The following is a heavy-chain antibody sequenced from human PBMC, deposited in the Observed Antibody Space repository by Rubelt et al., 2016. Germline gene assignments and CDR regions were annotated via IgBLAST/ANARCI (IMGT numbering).Heavy chain of an antibody. CDR2: INHSGST. V-gene: IGHV4-34*01. Sequence: QVQLQQWGAGLLKPSETLSLTCAVYGGSFSGYYWSWIRQPPGKGLEWIGEINHSGSTNYNPSVKERVTISVEKSKDQFALKLGTGTAADTAVYYCARSRGGRVGIDAFDIWGQGTMVTVSS. CDR1: GGSFSGYY. D-gene: IGHD2-21*01. J-gene: IGHJ3*02. CDR3: ARSRGGRVGIDAFDI.